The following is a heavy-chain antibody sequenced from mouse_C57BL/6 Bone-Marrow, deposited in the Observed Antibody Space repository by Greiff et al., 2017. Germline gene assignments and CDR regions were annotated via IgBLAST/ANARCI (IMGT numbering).Heavy chain of an antibody. J-gene: IGHJ2*01. CDR2: IYPGSGST. V-gene: IGHV1-55*01. CDR1: GYTFTSYW. D-gene: IGHD2-10*02. CDR3: ARDQGGYGPYYLDY. Sequence: QVQLQQPGAELVKPGASVKMSCKASGYTFTSYWITWVKQRPGQGLEWIGDIYPGSGSTNYNAKFKSKATLTVDTSSSTAYMQLSSLTSEDSAVYYCARDQGGYGPYYLDYWGQGTTLTVSS.